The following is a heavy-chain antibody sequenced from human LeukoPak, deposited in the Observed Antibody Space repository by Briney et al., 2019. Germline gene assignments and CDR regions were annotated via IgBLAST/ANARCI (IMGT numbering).Heavy chain of an antibody. CDR3: ARSAGYSSGWYLDY. D-gene: IGHD6-19*01. V-gene: IGHV4-59*08. Sequence: SETLSLTCTVSGGSISSYYWSWIRQPPGKGLEWIGYIYYSGSTNYNPSLKSRVTISVDTSKNQFSLKLSSVTAADTAVYYCARSAGYSSGWYLDYWGQGTLVTVSS. CDR2: IYYSGST. J-gene: IGHJ4*02. CDR1: GGSISSYY.